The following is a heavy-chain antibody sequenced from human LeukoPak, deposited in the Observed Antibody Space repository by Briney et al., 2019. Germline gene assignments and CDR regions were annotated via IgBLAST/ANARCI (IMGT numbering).Heavy chain of an antibody. Sequence: GGSLRLSCTASGFTFGDYIMSWFRQAPGKGLEWVGFIRSKSSGGTTEYAASVKGRFTISRDDSKSIAYLQMNSLKTEDTAVYYCTTRAPDTSITMIVVVRDYWGQGTLVTVSS. D-gene: IGHD3-22*01. CDR3: TTRAPDTSITMIVVVRDY. CDR2: IRSKSSGGTT. CDR1: GFTFGDYI. V-gene: IGHV3-49*03. J-gene: IGHJ4*02.